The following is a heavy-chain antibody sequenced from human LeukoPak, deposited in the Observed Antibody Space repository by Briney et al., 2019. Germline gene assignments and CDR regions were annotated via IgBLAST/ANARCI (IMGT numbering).Heavy chain of an antibody. CDR2: TSSDGNNR. J-gene: IGHJ4*02. Sequence: GGSLRLSCVASGFTFSNYGMHWVRQAPGKGLEWVAVTSSDGNNRYYADSVKGRFTISRDNSKNTLYLQMNSLRAEDTALYYCASLLLYCSGSTCYSDYWGQGTPVTVSS. D-gene: IGHD2-15*01. CDR1: GFTFSNYG. V-gene: IGHV3-30*03. CDR3: ASLLLYCSGSTCYSDY.